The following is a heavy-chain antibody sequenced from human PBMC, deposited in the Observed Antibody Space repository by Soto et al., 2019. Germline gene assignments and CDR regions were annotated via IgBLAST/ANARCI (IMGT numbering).Heavy chain of an antibody. J-gene: IGHJ4*01. CDR3: AKGGTGTGYYWDYFDY. CDR2: ITGSGGST. V-gene: IGHV3-23*01. D-gene: IGHD3-22*01. Sequence: PGGSLRLSCAASGFTFSSYAMNWVRQAPGKGLECVSAITGSGGSTCYADSVKGRFTISRDNSKNTLYLQMSSLRAEDTAVFYCAKGGTGTGYYWDYFDYWGHGTLVTVSS. CDR1: GFTFSSYA.